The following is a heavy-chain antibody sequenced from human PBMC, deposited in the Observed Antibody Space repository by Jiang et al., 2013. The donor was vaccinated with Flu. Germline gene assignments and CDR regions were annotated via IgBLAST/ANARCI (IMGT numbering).Heavy chain of an antibody. J-gene: IGHJ6*02. Sequence: GPGLVTPSETLSLTCNISGGSVSNFYWSWIRQPPGKGLEWIGYIYFTGNTNYNPSLKSRVTILVDTSKNQFSLKLRSVTAADTGVYFCARHYCSGGSCYGLDVWGQGTKVTVSS. CDR1: GGSVSNFY. D-gene: IGHD2-15*01. CDR3: ARHYCSGGSCYGLDV. CDR2: IYFTGNT. V-gene: IGHV4-59*02.